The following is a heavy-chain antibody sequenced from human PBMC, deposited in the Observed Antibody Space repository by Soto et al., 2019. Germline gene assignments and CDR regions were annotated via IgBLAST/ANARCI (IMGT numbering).Heavy chain of an antibody. D-gene: IGHD3-16*01. CDR2: IRSKGHNYAT. CDR1: GFSFSGSA. V-gene: IGHV3-73*02. Sequence: EVQLVESGGGLVQPGGSLKLSCAASGFSFSGSAMYWVRQASGTGPEWVGRIRSKGHNYATEYAASVKGRFTISRDDSKNTEYLQKNIMQTEDTAVYYCTIDLLSYDYSGILWFETWGQGTLVSVSS. CDR3: TIDLLSYDYSGILWFET. J-gene: IGHJ5*02.